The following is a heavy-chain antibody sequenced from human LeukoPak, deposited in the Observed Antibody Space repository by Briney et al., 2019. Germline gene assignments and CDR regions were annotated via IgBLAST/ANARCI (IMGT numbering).Heavy chain of an antibody. CDR3: SRVRRDGYNPLDY. D-gene: IGHD5-24*01. J-gene: IGHJ4*02. V-gene: IGHV4-59*08. Sequence: ETLSLTRTVPGGSISSNYWSWVRQPPGKGLEWIGYIYYPGSTNYNPSLKSRVTISLDTSNKQFSLKLSSVTAADTAVYYCSRVRRDGYNPLDYWGQGTLVTVSS. CDR1: GGSISSNY. CDR2: IYYPGST.